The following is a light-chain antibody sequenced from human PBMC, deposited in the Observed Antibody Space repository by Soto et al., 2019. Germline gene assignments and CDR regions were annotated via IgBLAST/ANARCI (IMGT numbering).Light chain of an antibody. CDR2: RNN. J-gene: IGLJ2*01. CDR1: SSSIGSNF. Sequence: QSVLTQPPSASGTPGQRVSISCSGSSSSIGSNFVYWYQQFPGTAPKLLIYRNNQRPSGVPDRFSGSKSGTSASLAISGLRSEDESDYYCAAWDDSLNGVVFGGGTKVTVL. V-gene: IGLV1-47*01. CDR3: AAWDDSLNGVV.